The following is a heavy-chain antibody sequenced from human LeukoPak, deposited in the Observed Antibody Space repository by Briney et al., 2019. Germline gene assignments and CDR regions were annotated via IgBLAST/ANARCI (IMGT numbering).Heavy chain of an antibody. J-gene: IGHJ3*02. CDR1: GYTFTSYD. CDR3: ASFSGSGSYYPHDAFDI. D-gene: IGHD3-10*01. Sequence: GASVKVSCKASGYTFTSYDINWVRQATGQGLEWMGWMNPNSGNTGYAQKFQGRVAMTRNTSISTAYMELSSLRSEDTAVYYCASFSGSGSYYPHDAFDIWGQGTMVTVSS. V-gene: IGHV1-8*01. CDR2: MNPNSGNT.